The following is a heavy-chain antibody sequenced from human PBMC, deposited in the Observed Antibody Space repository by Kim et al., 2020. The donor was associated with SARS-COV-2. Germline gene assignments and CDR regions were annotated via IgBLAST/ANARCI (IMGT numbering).Heavy chain of an antibody. Sequence: SETLSLTCAVYGGSFSGYYWSWIRQPPGKGLEWIGEINHSGSTNYNPSLKSRVTISVDTSKNQFSLKLSSVTAADTAVYYCARGTPPTYYYGSGRSGGMGVWGQGTTVTVSS. J-gene: IGHJ6*02. CDR2: INHSGST. CDR1: GGSFSGYY. D-gene: IGHD3-10*01. CDR3: ARGTPPTYYYGSGRSGGMGV. V-gene: IGHV4-34*01.